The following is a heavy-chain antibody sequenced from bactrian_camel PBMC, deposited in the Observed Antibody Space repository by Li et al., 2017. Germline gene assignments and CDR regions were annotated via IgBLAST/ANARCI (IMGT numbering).Heavy chain of an antibody. CDR3: AARIYGGRWYYLHPSSYNI. Sequence: HVQLVESGGGSVQAGGSLRHSCAVSGYDALYLCMGWFRQAPGKEREGVAVINRRGTIRYADFVTGRFTISKDSAKNTLYLQMNSLKPEDTAMYYCAARIYGGRWYYLHPSSYNIWGQGTQVTVS. V-gene: IGHV3S55*01. D-gene: IGHD6*01. J-gene: IGHJ4*01. CDR2: INRRGTI. CDR1: GYDALYLC.